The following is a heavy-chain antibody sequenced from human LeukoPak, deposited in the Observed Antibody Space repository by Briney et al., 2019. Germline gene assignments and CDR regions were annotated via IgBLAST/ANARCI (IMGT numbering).Heavy chain of an antibody. CDR3: ARDPNYYDSSGAAPFDY. V-gene: IGHV3-7*01. J-gene: IGHJ4*02. D-gene: IGHD3-22*01. Sequence: GWSLRLSCAASGFTFSTYWMSWVRQALGKGLEWVANIQQDGSEKYYVDSVKGRFTISRDNAKNSLYLQMNSLRAEDTAVYYCARDPNYYDSSGAAPFDYWGQGTLVTVSS. CDR1: GFTFSTYW. CDR2: IQQDGSEK.